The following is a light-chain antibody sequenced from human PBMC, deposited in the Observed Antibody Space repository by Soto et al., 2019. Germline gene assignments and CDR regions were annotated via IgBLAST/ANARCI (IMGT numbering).Light chain of an antibody. CDR1: QGISNC. Sequence: DIQMTQSPSTLSASVGDRVTITCRALQGISNCLAWYQQKPGKAPKPLIYQASSLQSGVPSRFSGGGSGTDFTLTISILQADDFATYPFQLYQNYPWTFGPGTRVE. CDR2: QAS. CDR3: QLYQNYPWT. J-gene: IGKJ1*01. V-gene: IGKV1-5*03.